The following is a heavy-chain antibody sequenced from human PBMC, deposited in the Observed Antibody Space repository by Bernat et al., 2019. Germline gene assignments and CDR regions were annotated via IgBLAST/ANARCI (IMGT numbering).Heavy chain of an antibody. CDR3: VRGHFAN. CDR1: GFTLSGYD. CDR2: ISGSTGAT. Sequence: EVQLVESGGGLVQPGGSPRLSCAASGFTLSGYDMNWVRQTPEKGLEWISYISGSTGATYYADSVQGRFSISRDNGKNSVFLQMNSLRAEDTALYHCVRGHFANWGQGTLVTVSS. V-gene: IGHV3-48*01. J-gene: IGHJ4*02.